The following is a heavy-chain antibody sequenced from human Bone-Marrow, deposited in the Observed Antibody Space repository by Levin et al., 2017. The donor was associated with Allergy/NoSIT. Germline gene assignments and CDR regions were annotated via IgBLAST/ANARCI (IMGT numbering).Heavy chain of an antibody. Sequence: GASVKVSCKASGGTFSSYAISWVRQAPGQGLEWMGGIIPIFGTANYAQKFQGRVTITADESTSTAYMELSSLRSEDTAVYYCARVRGDTVTTGGAGRGPYYFDYWGQGTLVTVSS. CDR3: ARVRGDTVTTGGAGRGPYYFDY. J-gene: IGHJ4*02. V-gene: IGHV1-69*13. D-gene: IGHD4-17*01. CDR1: GGTFSSYA. CDR2: IIPIFGTA.